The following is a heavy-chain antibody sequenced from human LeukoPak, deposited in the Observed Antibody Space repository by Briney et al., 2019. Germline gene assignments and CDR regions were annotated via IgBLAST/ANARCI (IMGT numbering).Heavy chain of an antibody. CDR3: AKRVRDGYNTPIDD. CDR2: ICGDDGKT. V-gene: IGHV3-23*01. D-gene: IGHD5-24*01. Sequence: GGSLRLSCAASGFIFSTTYMSWVRQAPAKGLEWVSGICGDDGKTHYADSVKGGFTISSDPSRNTLYLQMNSLRVDDTAIYYCAKRVRDGYNTPIDDWGQGTLVTVSS. J-gene: IGHJ4*02. CDR1: GFIFSTTY.